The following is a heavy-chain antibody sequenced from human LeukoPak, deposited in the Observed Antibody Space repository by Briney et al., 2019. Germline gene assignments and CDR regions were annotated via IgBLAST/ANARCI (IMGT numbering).Heavy chain of an antibody. V-gene: IGHV3-23*01. D-gene: IGHD1-26*01. CDR3: AKDLAGSGSYSFDY. CDR2: ISGSGGST. CDR1: GFTFSNYA. J-gene: IGHJ4*02. Sequence: GGSLRLSCAASGFTFSNYAMNWVRQAPGGGREWVSAISGSGGSTYYADSVKGRFTISRDNSKNTLYLQMNSLRAEDTAVYYCAKDLAGSGSYSFDYWGQGTLVTVSS.